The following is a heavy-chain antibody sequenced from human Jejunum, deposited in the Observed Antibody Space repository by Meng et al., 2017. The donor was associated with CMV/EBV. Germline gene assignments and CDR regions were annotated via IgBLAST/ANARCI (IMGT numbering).Heavy chain of an antibody. CDR1: FSFSSYA. J-gene: IGHJ4*02. CDR3: AKGQYYDIFTGYFDY. Sequence: FSFSSYAMSWVRQAPGEGLEWVSGITGSGGSALYADSVKGRFTISRDNSKSTLYLQMNSLRADDTALYYCAKGQYYDIFTGYFDYWGPGTVVTVSS. CDR2: ITGSGGSA. D-gene: IGHD3-9*01. V-gene: IGHV3-23*01.